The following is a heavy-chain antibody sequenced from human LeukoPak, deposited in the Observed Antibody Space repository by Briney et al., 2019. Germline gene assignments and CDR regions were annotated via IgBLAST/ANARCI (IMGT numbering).Heavy chain of an antibody. J-gene: IGHJ4*02. CDR2: IYYSGYT. D-gene: IGHD5-12*01. Sequence: SETLSLTCTVSVGSIRSYYWSWFRQPPGKGLEWIGYIYYSGYTNYIPSLKSRVTISLDTSKNQFSLSLSSVTAADTAVYYCARGNLVATLYFDYWGQGALVTVSS. CDR1: VGSIRSYY. V-gene: IGHV4-59*01. CDR3: ARGNLVATLYFDY.